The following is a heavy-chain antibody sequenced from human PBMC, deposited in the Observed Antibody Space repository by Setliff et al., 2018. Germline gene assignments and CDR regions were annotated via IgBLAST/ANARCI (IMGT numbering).Heavy chain of an antibody. Sequence: SVKVSCKASGATFSSYGISWVRQAPGQGLEWMAGTIPIFGTTEYAQKFQGRLTIITDESTNTAFMQLSSLRSDDTAVYYCVREGVDSRSSTDYRYYMDVWGKGTTVTSP. CDR1: GATFSSYG. V-gene: IGHV1-69*05. CDR2: TIPIFGTT. CDR3: VREGVDSRSSTDYRYYMDV. D-gene: IGHD3-22*01. J-gene: IGHJ6*03.